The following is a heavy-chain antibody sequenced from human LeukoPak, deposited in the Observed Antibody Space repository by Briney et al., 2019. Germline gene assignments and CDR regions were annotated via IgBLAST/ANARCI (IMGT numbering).Heavy chain of an antibody. CDR3: AKENGSYYGGADY. CDR2: ISGSGEST. J-gene: IGHJ4*02. D-gene: IGHD1-26*01. V-gene: IGHV3-23*01. Sequence: GGSLRLSCAASGFTFSSYSMNWVRQAPGKGLEWVSGISGSGESTYYADSVKGRFTISRDNSKNTLYLQMNSLRADDTAVYYCAKENGSYYGGADYWGQGTLVTVSS. CDR1: GFTFSSYS.